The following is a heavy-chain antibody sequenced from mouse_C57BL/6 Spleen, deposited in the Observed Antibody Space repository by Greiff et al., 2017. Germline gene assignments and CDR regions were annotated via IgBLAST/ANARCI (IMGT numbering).Heavy chain of an antibody. V-gene: IGHV3-6*01. CDR3: ARDSNYVRGSMDY. CDR2: ISYDGSN. CDR1: GYSITSGYY. D-gene: IGHD2-5*01. Sequence: EVQLVESGPGLVKPSQSLSLTCSVTGYSITSGYYWNWIRQFPGNKLEWMGYISYDGSNNYNPSLKNRISITRDTSKNQVFLKLNSVTTEDTATNYCARDSNYVRGSMDYWGQGTSVTVSS. J-gene: IGHJ4*01.